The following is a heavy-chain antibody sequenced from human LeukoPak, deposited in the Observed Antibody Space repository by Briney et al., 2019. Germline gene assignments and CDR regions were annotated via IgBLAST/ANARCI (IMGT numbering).Heavy chain of an antibody. V-gene: IGHV4-39*01. CDR1: GGSISSSNYY. CDR3: ARRGGSGRSFDI. CDR2: IYYSGST. J-gene: IGHJ3*02. D-gene: IGHD3-10*01. Sequence: SETLSLTCTVSGGSISSSNYYWAWIRRPPGKGLEWIGSIYYSGSTNYNPSLKNRVTISVDTSKNQFSLKLSSVTAADTAVYYCARRGGSGRSFDIWGQGTMVTVSS.